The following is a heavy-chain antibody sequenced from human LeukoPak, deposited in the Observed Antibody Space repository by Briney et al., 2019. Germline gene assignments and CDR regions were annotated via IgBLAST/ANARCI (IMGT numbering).Heavy chain of an antibody. V-gene: IGHV1-46*01. Sequence: ASVKVSCKASGYAFIIYYIHWVRQDPGQGLEWMGTVNPSGGSTNYAQKFQGRITMTRDTSTSTVYMELSSLKSEDTAVYYCARGKTMGDYWGQGTRVTVSS. CDR2: VNPSGGST. CDR1: GYAFIIYY. D-gene: IGHD4/OR15-4a*01. CDR3: ARGKTMGDY. J-gene: IGHJ4*02.